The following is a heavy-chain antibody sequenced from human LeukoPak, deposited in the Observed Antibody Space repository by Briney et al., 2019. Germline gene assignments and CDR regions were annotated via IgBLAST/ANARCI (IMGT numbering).Heavy chain of an antibody. CDR3: ARRHGSGSFDY. Sequence: SETLSLTCTVSGGSISSYYWSWIRQPPGKGLEWIGYFYTSGSTNYNPSLKSRVTISVDTSKNQFSLKLSSVTAADTAVYYCARRHGSGSFDYWGQGTLVTVSS. CDR2: FYTSGST. D-gene: IGHD3-10*01. J-gene: IGHJ4*02. CDR1: GGSISSYY. V-gene: IGHV4-4*09.